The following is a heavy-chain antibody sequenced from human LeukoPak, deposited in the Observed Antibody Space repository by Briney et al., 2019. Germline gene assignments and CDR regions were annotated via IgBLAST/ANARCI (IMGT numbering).Heavy chain of an antibody. CDR1: GFTFSSYG. CDR3: AKDESGRYSYGYGYSWDY. J-gene: IGHJ4*02. V-gene: IGHV3-30*18. CDR2: ISYDGSNK. Sequence: GRSLRLSCAASGFTFSSYGIHWVRQAPGKGLEWVAVISYDGSNKYYADSVKGRFTISRDNSKNTLYLQMNSLRAEDTAVYYCAKDESGRYSYGYGYSWDYWGQGTLVAVSS. D-gene: IGHD5-18*01.